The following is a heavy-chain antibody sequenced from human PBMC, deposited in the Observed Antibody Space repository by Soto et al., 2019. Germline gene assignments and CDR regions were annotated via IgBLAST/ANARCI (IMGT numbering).Heavy chain of an antibody. D-gene: IGHD3-10*01. J-gene: IGHJ4*02. CDR2: IYYSGST. V-gene: IGHV4-39*07. Sequence: SETLSLTCTVSGGSISSSSYYWGWIRQPPGKGLEWIGSIYYSGSTYYNPSLKSRVTISVDTSKNQFSLKLSSVTAADTAVYYCARGDGSGSYYNLDYWGQGTLVTVSS. CDR1: GGSISSSSYY. CDR3: ARGDGSGSYYNLDY.